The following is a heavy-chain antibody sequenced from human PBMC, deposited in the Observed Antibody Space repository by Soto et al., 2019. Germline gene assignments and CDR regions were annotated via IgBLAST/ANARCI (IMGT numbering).Heavy chain of an antibody. V-gene: IGHV3-9*01. Sequence: EVQVVESGGGLVQPGRSLRLSCAASGFTFDDYAMYWVRQAPGKGVEWVSGISWNGVSIGYGDSVKGRFIISRDSAKNALYLQMNSLSAEDTDLYYCVKGLGAARRDGLEIWGQGTVVTVSS. CDR2: ISWNGVSI. CDR3: VKGLGAARRDGLEI. D-gene: IGHD2-15*01. CDR1: GFTFDDYA. J-gene: IGHJ3*02.